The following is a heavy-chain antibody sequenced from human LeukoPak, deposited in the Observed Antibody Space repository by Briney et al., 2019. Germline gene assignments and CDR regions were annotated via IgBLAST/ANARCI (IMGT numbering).Heavy chain of an antibody. V-gene: IGHV3-7*04. J-gene: IGHJ4*02. CDR3: SRGDSYFDY. CDR2: IKQDGSDK. CDR1: GFTFSSYW. Sequence: GGSLRLSCAASGFTFSSYWMSWVRQAPGKGLEWVANIKQDGSDKYYVDSVKGRFTTSRDNAKNTLYLQMNSLRAEDTAVYYCSRGDSYFDYWGQGTLVTVSS. D-gene: IGHD3/OR15-3a*01.